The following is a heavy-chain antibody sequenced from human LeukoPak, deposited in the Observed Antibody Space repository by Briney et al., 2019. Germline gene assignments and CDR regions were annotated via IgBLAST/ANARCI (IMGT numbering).Heavy chain of an antibody. Sequence: PGGSLRLSCSASGFTFSSYPMHWVRQAPGKGLQYVSVISDNGLSTSYADSVKGRFTISRDNSKNTVYFQMSSLRAEDTAVYYCVGDGRDGYSIYFHHWGQGTLVTVSS. CDR2: ISDNGLST. J-gene: IGHJ1*01. CDR1: GFTFSSYP. V-gene: IGHV3-64D*06. CDR3: VGDGRDGYSIYFHH. D-gene: IGHD5-24*01.